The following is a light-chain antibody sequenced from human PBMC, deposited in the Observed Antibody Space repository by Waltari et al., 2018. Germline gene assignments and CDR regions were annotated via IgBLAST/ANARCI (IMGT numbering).Light chain of an antibody. CDR2: MNL. J-gene: IGLJ3*02. Sequence: QSVLPQPPSASGTPGQTVTIPCSRSSSNIGSDTIFWFQQLPGTAPKLLIHMNLQRPSGVPDRFSGSRSGASASLAISGLQSEDEAEYYCAAWDDSLTGVVFGGGTKLTVL. V-gene: IGLV1-44*01. CDR3: AAWDDSLTGVV. CDR1: SSNIGSDT.